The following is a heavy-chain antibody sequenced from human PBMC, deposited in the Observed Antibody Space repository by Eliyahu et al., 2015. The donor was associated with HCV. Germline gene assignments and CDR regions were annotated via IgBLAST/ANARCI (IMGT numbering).Heavy chain of an antibody. V-gene: IGHV1-3*04. CDR3: AKGLGYGSIYYYYGMDV. CDR1: GFTFTSYA. Sequence: QVQLVQSGAEVKKSGASVKVSCKASGFTFTSYAMHWVRQAPGQRLEWMGWINTGNGDTKYSQRFQGRVTITRDTSASTAYMELSSLTSEDTAVYYCAKGLGYGSIYYYYGMDVWGQGTTVTVSS. J-gene: IGHJ6*02. CDR2: INTGNGDT. D-gene: IGHD3-10*01.